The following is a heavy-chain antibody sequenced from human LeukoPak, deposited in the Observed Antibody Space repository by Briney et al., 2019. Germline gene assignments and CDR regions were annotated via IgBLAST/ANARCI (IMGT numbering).Heavy chain of an antibody. J-gene: IGHJ4*02. CDR3: ARVTGSNSYYRSLGH. D-gene: IGHD3-22*01. CDR2: MNSTSGNT. CDR1: GYTFTSSN. V-gene: IGHV1-8*01. Sequence: ASVKVSCKTSGYTFTSSNINWVRQATGQGLEWMGWMNSTSGNTGYAQKFQGRVTMTRDTSISTAYMELSSLISEDTAVYYCARVTGSNSYYRSLGHWGQGTLVTVSS.